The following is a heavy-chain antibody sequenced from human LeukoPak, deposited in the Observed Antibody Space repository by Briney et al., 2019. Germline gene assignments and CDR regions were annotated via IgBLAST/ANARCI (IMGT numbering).Heavy chain of an antibody. J-gene: IGHJ4*02. CDR3: AKDYTTMARGVDY. Sequence: GRSLRLSCAASGFTFDDYGMHWVRQAPGKGLEWVSGISWNSGSIGYADSVKGRLTFSRDNAKNSLYLQMNSLRPEDTALYYCAKDYTTMARGVDYWGQGTLVTVSS. CDR2: ISWNSGSI. D-gene: IGHD5-18*01. V-gene: IGHV3-9*01. CDR1: GFTFDDYG.